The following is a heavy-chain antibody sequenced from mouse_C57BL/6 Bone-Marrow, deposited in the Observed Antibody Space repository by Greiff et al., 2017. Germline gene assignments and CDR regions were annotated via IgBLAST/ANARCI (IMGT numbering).Heavy chain of an antibody. CDR1: GFSLTSYG. D-gene: IGHD1-1*01. Sequence: QDLSITCTVSGFSLTSYGVHWVRQSPGKGLEWLGVIWSGGSTDYNAAFISRLSISKDNSTSQVFFKMNSLQADDTAIYYCARSAVVGWYFDVWGTGTTVTVSS. CDR3: ARSAVVGWYFDV. V-gene: IGHV2-2*01. J-gene: IGHJ1*03. CDR2: IWSGGST.